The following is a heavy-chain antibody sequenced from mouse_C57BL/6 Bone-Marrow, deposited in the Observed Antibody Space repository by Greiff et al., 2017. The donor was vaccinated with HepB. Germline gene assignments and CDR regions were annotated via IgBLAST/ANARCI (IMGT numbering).Heavy chain of an antibody. CDR2: ISNLAYSI. V-gene: IGHV5-15*01. J-gene: IGHJ4*01. Sequence: EVMLVESGGGLVQPGGSLKLSCAASGFTFSDYGMAWVRQAPRKGPEWVAFISNLAYSIYYADTVTGRFTISRENAKNTLYLEMSSLRSDDTAMYYCASLTALYAMDYWGQGTSVTVSS. CDR1: GFTFSDYG. CDR3: ASLTALYAMDY. D-gene: IGHD4-1*01.